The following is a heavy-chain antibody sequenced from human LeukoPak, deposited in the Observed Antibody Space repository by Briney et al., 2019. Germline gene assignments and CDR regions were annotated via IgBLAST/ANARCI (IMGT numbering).Heavy chain of an antibody. Sequence: SETLSLTCTVSGYSISSDYYWGWIRQPPGKGLEWIGIIHHSRSTYYNPSLKSRVTIFVDTSKNPFSLKLSSVTAADTAVYYCARDIISGVWFGDNLIWGHGTLVTVSS. D-gene: IGHD3-10*01. CDR2: IHHSRST. CDR1: GYSISSDYY. CDR3: ARDIISGVWFGDNLI. J-gene: IGHJ4*01. V-gene: IGHV4-38-2*02.